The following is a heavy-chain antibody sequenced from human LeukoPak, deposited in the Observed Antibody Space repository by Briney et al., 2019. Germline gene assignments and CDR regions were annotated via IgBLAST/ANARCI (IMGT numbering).Heavy chain of an antibody. CDR2: IYYSGST. CDR3: ARSGWRRHLTGTFDY. J-gene: IGHJ4*02. Sequence: SQTLSLTCTVSGGSISSGGYYWSWIRQHPGKGLEWIGYIYYSGSTYYNPSLKSRVTISVDTSKNQFSLKLSSVTAADTAVYYCARSGWRRHLTGTFDYWGQGTLVTVSS. V-gene: IGHV4-31*03. CDR1: GGSISSGGYY. D-gene: IGHD6-19*01.